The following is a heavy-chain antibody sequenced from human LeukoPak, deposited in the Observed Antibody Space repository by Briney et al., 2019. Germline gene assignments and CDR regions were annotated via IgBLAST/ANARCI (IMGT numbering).Heavy chain of an antibody. J-gene: IGHJ6*03. CDR3: ARGVPLPYYYYMDV. D-gene: IGHD5/OR15-5a*01. V-gene: IGHV1-69*05. CDR1: GGTFSSYA. Sequence: ASVKVSCKASGGTFSSYAISWVRQAPGQGLEWMEGIIPIFGTANYAQKFQGRVTITTDESTSTAYMELSSLRSEDTAVYYCARGVPLPYYYYMDVWGKGTMVTVSS. CDR2: IIPIFGTA.